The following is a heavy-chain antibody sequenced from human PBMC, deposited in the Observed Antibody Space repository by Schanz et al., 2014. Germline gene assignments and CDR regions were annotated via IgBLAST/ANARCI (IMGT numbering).Heavy chain of an antibody. CDR3: AREYSSYGTVYY. Sequence: VQLVESGGGVVQPGRSLRLSCAASGFNFSSYGMHWVRQAPEKGLEWVSYISSSGSTIYYADLAGGRFTISRDDAKNSLFLEMNSLRVEDTALYYCAREYSSYGTVYYWGQGTLVTVSS. J-gene: IGHJ4*02. V-gene: IGHV3-48*04. CDR2: ISSSGSTI. D-gene: IGHD5-12*01. CDR1: GFNFSSYG.